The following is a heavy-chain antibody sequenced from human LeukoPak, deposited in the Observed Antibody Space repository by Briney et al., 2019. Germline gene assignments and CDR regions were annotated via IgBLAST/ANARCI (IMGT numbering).Heavy chain of an antibody. CDR2: MNPNSGNT. Sequence: ASVKVSCKAPGYTFTSYDINWVRQATGQGLEWMGWMNPNSGNTGYAQKFQGRVTMTRNTSISTAYMELSSLRSEDTAVYYCARSPTYYDFWSGYYRDAFDIWGQGTMVTVS. CDR1: GYTFTSYD. V-gene: IGHV1-8*01. CDR3: ARSPTYYDFWSGYYRDAFDI. D-gene: IGHD3-3*01. J-gene: IGHJ3*02.